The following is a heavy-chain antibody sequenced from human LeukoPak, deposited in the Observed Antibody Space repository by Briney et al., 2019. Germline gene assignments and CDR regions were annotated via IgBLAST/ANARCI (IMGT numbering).Heavy chain of an antibody. V-gene: IGHV3-48*02. Sequence: GGSLRLSCVAPGFTSSSNIMSRGGATLGKGLEWLSYIDGDGSSIYYADSVKGRFTISRDNAKKSLYLQMNNLRDEDTAVYFCSRLFASWGQGTLVTVSS. CDR1: GFTSSSNI. CDR3: SRLFAS. J-gene: IGHJ5*02. D-gene: IGHD3-3*01. CDR2: IDGDGSSI.